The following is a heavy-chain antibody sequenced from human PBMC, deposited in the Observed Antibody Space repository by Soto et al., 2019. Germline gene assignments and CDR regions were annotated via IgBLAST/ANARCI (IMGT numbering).Heavy chain of an antibody. CDR3: ARGLTPEYSSLSYYYYYYMDV. CDR2: IWYDGSNK. V-gene: IGHV3-33*01. D-gene: IGHD6-6*01. J-gene: IGHJ6*03. CDR1: GFTFSRYG. Sequence: GGSLRLSCAASGFTFSRYGMHWVRQAPGKGLEWVAVIWYDGSNKYYADSVKGRFTISRDNSKNTLYLQMNSLRAEDTAVYYCARGLTPEYSSLSYYYYYYMDVWGKGTTVTVSS.